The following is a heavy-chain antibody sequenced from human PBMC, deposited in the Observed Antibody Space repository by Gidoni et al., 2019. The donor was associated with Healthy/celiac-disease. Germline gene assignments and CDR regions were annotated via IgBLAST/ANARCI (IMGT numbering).Heavy chain of an antibody. Sequence: EVQLVESGGGLVQPGRSLRLSCTASGFTFGDYAMSWFRQAPGKGLEWVGFIRSKAYGGTTEYAASVKGRFTISRDDSKSIAYLQMNSLKTEDTAVYYCTRDSYSSGWFLNWFDPWGQGTLVTVSS. D-gene: IGHD6-19*01. CDR1: GFTFGDYA. V-gene: IGHV3-49*03. J-gene: IGHJ5*02. CDR2: IRSKAYGGTT. CDR3: TRDSYSSGWFLNWFDP.